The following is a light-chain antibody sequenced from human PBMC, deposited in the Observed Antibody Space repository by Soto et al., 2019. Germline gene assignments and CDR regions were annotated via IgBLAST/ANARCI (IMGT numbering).Light chain of an antibody. V-gene: IGKV3D-15*01. CDR1: QSVSSN. CDR3: QQYNDWPLT. Sequence: EIVMTQSPATLSVSPGERSTLSDIASQSVSSNSAWYQQKPGQAPRLQIYDASNRATGIPDRFSGSGSGTEFTLTISSLQSEDFAVYYCQQYNDWPLTFGGGTKVDI. J-gene: IGKJ4*01. CDR2: DAS.